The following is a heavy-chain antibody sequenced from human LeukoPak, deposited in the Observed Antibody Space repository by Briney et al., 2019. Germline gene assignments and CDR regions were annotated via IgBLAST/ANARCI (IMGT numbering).Heavy chain of an antibody. Sequence: ASVKVSCKASGYTFTSYGISWVRQAPGQGLEWMGWISAYSGNTNYAQKFQGRVTMTTDTSTSTAYMELRSLRSDDTAVYYCARDPWELLFISAEYFQHWGQGTLVTVSS. CDR3: ARDPWELLFISAEYFQH. CDR1: GYTFTSYG. V-gene: IGHV1-18*01. CDR2: ISAYSGNT. J-gene: IGHJ1*01. D-gene: IGHD1-26*01.